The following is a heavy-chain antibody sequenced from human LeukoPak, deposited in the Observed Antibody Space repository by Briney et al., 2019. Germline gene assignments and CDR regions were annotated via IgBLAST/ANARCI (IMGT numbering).Heavy chain of an antibody. J-gene: IGHJ3*02. CDR3: ARATGTTHDAFDI. D-gene: IGHD1-1*01. CDR2: IYSGGST. CDR1: GFTFSSNY. V-gene: IGHV3-53*01. Sequence: GGSLRLSCAASGFTFSSNYMSWVREAPGKGLEWVSVIYSGGSTYYADSVKGRFTISRDNSKNPLYLQMNSLRAEDTAVYYCARATGTTHDAFDIWGQGTMVTVSS.